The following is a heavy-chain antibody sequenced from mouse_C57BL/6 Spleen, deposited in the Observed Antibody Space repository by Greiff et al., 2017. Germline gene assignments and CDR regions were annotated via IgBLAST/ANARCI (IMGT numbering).Heavy chain of an antibody. Sequence: VQGVESGAELVRPGTSVKVSCKASGYAFTNYLIEWVKQRPGQGLEWIGVINPGSGGTKYNEKFKGKATLTADKSSSTAYMQLSSLTSEDSAVYFCARSDRDYYGSSQYYFDYWGQGTTLTVSS. CDR1: GYAFTNYL. D-gene: IGHD1-1*01. CDR2: INPGSGGT. V-gene: IGHV1-54*01. J-gene: IGHJ2*01. CDR3: ARSDRDYYGSSQYYFDY.